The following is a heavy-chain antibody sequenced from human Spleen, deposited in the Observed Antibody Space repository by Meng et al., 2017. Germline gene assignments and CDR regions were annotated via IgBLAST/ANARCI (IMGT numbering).Heavy chain of an antibody. D-gene: IGHD2-15*01. Sequence: SVKVSCKALGGIFSNYVIGWVRQAPGQGLEWMGGINAVFGTTNYAQKFQGRVTITTDESTSTVYMELTRLTSEDTAVYYCARGGKGYCSGGSCPHSNYYYYYYGMDVWGQGTTVTVSS. V-gene: IGHV1-69*05. CDR3: ARGGKGYCSGGSCPHSNYYYYYYGMDV. J-gene: IGHJ6*01. CDR2: INAVFGTT. CDR1: GGIFSNYV.